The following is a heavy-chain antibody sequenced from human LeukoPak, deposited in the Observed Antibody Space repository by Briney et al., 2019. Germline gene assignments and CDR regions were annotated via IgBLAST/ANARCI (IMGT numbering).Heavy chain of an antibody. CDR2: ISAYNGST. J-gene: IGHJ4*02. CDR3: AREGDIVVVPAAFFDY. V-gene: IGHV1-18*01. Sequence: ASVKVSCKASGYTFTSYGISWVRQAPGQGLEWMGWISAYNGSTNYAQKLQGRVTMTTDTSTSTAYMELRSLRSDDTAVYYCAREGDIVVVPAAFFDYWGQGTLVTVSS. D-gene: IGHD2-2*01. CDR1: GYTFTSYG.